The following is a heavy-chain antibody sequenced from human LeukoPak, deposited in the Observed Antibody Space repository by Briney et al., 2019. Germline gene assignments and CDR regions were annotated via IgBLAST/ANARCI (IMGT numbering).Heavy chain of an antibody. CDR2: ISSSSSYI. V-gene: IGHV3-21*01. Sequence: GGSLRLSCAASGFTFSSYWMSWVRQAPGKGLEWVSSISSSSSYIYYADSVKGRFTISRDNAKNSLYLQMNSLRAEDTAVYYCARGGVVYCSSTSCPEASFDYWGQGTLVTVSS. CDR3: ARGGVVYCSSTSCPEASFDY. CDR1: GFTFSSYW. D-gene: IGHD2-2*01. J-gene: IGHJ4*02.